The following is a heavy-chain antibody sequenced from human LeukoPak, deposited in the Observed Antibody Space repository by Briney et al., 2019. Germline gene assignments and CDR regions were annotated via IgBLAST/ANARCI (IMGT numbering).Heavy chain of an antibody. CDR3: VCGPTMTSGFDY. CDR2: IYPGDSDT. V-gene: IGHV5-51*01. CDR1: GYRSTNYW. D-gene: IGHD4-11*01. Sequence: GESLKISCKGSGYRSTNYWIGWVRQMPGKGLEWMGIIYPGDSDTRYSPSFKGQVTISADKSISTAHLQWSSLKASDTAMYYCVCGPTMTSGFDYWGQGTQVTVSS. J-gene: IGHJ4*02.